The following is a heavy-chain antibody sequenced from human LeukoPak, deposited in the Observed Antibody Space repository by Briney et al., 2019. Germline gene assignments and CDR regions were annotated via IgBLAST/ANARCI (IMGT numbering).Heavy chain of an antibody. CDR3: ARGARRYYYYMDV. Sequence: ASVKVSCKASGYTFTGNYMHWVRQAPGKGLEWMGWINPNSGGTNYAQKFQGRVTMTRDTSISTAYMELSRLRSDDTAVYYCARGARRYYYYMDVWGKGTTVTVSS. D-gene: IGHD6-6*01. CDR1: GYTFTGNY. V-gene: IGHV1-2*02. J-gene: IGHJ6*03. CDR2: INPNSGGT.